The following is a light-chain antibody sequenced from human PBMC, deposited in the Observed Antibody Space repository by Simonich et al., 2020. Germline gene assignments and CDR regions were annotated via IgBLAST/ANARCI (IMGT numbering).Light chain of an antibody. CDR3: QQYYSTPFT. V-gene: IGKV4-1*01. CDR1: QSVLYSSNNKNY. CDR2: WAS. J-gene: IGKJ3*01. Sequence: DIVMTQSPDSLAVPLGERATINCKSSQSVLYSSNNKNYLAWYQQKPGQPPKLLIYWASTREYGVPDRFSGSGSGTDFTLTISSLQAEDVAVYYCQQYYSTPFTFGPGTKVDIK.